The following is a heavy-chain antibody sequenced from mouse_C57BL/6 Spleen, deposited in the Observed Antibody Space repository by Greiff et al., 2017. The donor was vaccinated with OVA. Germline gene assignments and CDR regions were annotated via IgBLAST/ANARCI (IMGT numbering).Heavy chain of an antibody. CDR3: ASSNWAFAY. D-gene: IGHD4-1*01. CDR1: GFTFSSYA. CDR2: ISDGGSYT. J-gene: IGHJ3*01. V-gene: IGHV5-4*03. Sequence: EVKVVESGGGLVKPGGSLKLSCAASGFTFSSYAMSWVRQTPEKRLEWVATISDGGSYTYYPDNVKGRFTISRDNAKNNLYLQMSHLKSEDTAMYYCASSNWAFAYWGQGTLVTVSA.